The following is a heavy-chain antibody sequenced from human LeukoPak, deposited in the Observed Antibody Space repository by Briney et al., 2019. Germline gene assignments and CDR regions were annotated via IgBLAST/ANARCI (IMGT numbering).Heavy chain of an antibody. CDR2: IYYSGST. J-gene: IGHJ4*02. Sequence: SETLSLTCTVSGGSISSSSYYWGWIRQPPGKGLEWIGSIYYSGSTHYNPSLKSRVTISVDTSKNQFSLKLSSVTAADTAVYYCARHRLSTVGSFCYFDYWGQGTLVTVSS. CDR1: GGSISSSSYY. V-gene: IGHV4-39*01. CDR3: ARHRLSTVGSFCYFDY. D-gene: IGHD4-23*01.